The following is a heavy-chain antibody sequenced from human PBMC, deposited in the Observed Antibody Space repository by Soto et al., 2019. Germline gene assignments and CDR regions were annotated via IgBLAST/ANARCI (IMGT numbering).Heavy chain of an antibody. Sequence: ASVKVSCKASGYTFTSYGISWVRHAPGQGLEWMGWISAYNGNTNYAQKLQGRVTMTTDTSTSTAYMELRSLRSDDTAVYYCARDAHCSSTSCYNCFDPWGQRTLVTVSS. D-gene: IGHD2-2*01. V-gene: IGHV1-18*01. CDR1: GYTFTSYG. J-gene: IGHJ5*02. CDR3: ARDAHCSSTSCYNCFDP. CDR2: ISAYNGNT.